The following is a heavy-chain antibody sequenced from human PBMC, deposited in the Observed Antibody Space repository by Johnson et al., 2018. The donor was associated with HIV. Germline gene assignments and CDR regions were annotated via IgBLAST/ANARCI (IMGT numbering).Heavy chain of an antibody. CDR2: ISYDGSNK. CDR1: GFTFSSYA. Sequence: QVQLVESGGGVVQPGGSLRLSCAASGFTFSSYAMHWVRQAPGKGLEWVAVISYDGSNKYYADSVKGRLTISRDNSKNTLYLQMNSLRAEDTALYYCARDFYAVVATPFIGSAFDIWGQGTMVTVSS. J-gene: IGHJ3*02. CDR3: ARDFYAVVATPFIGSAFDI. D-gene: IGHD5-12*01. V-gene: IGHV3-30-3*01.